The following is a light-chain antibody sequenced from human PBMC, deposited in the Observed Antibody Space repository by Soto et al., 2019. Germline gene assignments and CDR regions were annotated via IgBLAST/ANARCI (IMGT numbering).Light chain of an antibody. J-gene: IGKJ4*01. Sequence: EIELTQSPATLSLSPGETATLSCRASQNVDKFLAWYQQRPGQPPRLLIFDSSNRATGVPVRFSGSGSGTDFTLTISRLEPEDFAVYYCQQYGSSPATFGGGTKVDIK. CDR2: DSS. CDR3: QQYGSSPAT. CDR1: QNVDKF. V-gene: IGKV3-20*01.